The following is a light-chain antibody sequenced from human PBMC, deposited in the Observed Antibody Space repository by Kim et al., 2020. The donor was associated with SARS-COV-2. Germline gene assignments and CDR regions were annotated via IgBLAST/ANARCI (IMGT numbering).Light chain of an antibody. V-gene: IGKV3-20*01. CDR2: GAS. Sequence: LSPGERATLSRRARQRITSRYFAWYQHKPGQAPRLLIYGASTRATGIPDRISGSGSGTDFSLSISRLEPEDFAVYYCQQYGSSVTFGGGTKVDIK. CDR3: QQYGSSVT. CDR1: QRITSRY. J-gene: IGKJ4*01.